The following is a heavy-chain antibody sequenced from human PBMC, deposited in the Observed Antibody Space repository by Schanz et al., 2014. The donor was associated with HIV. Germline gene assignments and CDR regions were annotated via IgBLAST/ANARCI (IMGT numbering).Heavy chain of an antibody. CDR3: AKMARSVAANTNFDY. CDR1: GFTFSSYT. V-gene: IGHV3-23*01. D-gene: IGHD6-19*01. J-gene: IGHJ4*02. Sequence: EVQLLESGGGLEQPGGSLRLSCAASGFTFSSYTMTWVRQAPGKGLEGVSSISGSGVSTFYAGSVKGRFAISRDKSKNTLYLQMNSLRVEDTAVYYCAKMARSVAANTNFDYWGQGTLVTVSS. CDR2: ISGSGVST.